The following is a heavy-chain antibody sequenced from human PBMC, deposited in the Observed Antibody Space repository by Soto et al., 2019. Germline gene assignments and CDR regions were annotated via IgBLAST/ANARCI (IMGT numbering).Heavy chain of an antibody. CDR2: IIPIFDTT. CDR1: GGTFSSYG. CDR3: ATDRGSPPRGCLLS. V-gene: IGHV1-69*15. D-gene: IGHD1-26*01. Sequence: QVQLVQSGAEVKKPGSSVKVSCKASGGTFSSYGISWVRQAPGQGLEWMGRIIPIFDTTNYAQKFQGRVTITADESTSTAYMEVSSLRSEDTAVYYWATDRGSPPRGCLLSWGQGPLVPVSS. J-gene: IGHJ5*02.